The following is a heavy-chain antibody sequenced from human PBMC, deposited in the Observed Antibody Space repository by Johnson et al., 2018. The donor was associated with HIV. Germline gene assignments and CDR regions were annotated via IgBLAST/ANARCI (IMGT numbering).Heavy chain of an antibody. D-gene: IGHD1-26*01. J-gene: IGHJ3*02. CDR1: GFTLSNYD. V-gene: IGHV3-13*01. Sequence: VQLVESGGGLVQPGGSLRLSCAASGFTLSNYDMHWVRQVTGKGLEWLSAFGSAGDTYYSDSVKGRFTISRDNSKNTLYLQMNSLRAEDTAVYYCAKDPYSGSPIDIWGQGTMVTVSS. CDR3: AKDPYSGSPIDI. CDR2: FGSAGDT.